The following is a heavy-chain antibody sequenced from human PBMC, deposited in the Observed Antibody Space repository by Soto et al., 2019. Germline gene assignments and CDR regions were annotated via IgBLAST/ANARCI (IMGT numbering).Heavy chain of an antibody. J-gene: IGHJ6*03. CDR2: IKSKTDGGTT. V-gene: IGHV3-15*01. Sequence: GGSLRLSCAASGFTFSNAWMSWVRQAPGKGLEWVGRIKSKTDGGTTDYAAPVKGRFTISRGDSKNTLYLQMNSLKTEDTAVYYCTTVNGDYDILTGLSYYYYYMDVWGKGTTVTVSS. CDR1: GFTFSNAW. CDR3: TTVNGDYDILTGLSYYYYYMDV. D-gene: IGHD3-9*01.